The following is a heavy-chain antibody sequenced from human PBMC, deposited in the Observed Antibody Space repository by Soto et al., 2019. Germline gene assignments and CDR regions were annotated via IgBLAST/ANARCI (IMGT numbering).Heavy chain of an antibody. CDR2: IYYSGST. Sequence: QVQLQESGPGLVKPSQTLSLTCTVSGGSISSGDYYWSWIRQPPGKGLEWIGYIYYSGSTYYNPSLKSRVTISVDKSKNQFSLKLSSVTAADTVVYYCARDEMTTVTFDYWGQGTLVTVSS. D-gene: IGHD4-17*01. J-gene: IGHJ4*02. CDR1: GGSISSGDYY. V-gene: IGHV4-30-4*01. CDR3: ARDEMTTVTFDY.